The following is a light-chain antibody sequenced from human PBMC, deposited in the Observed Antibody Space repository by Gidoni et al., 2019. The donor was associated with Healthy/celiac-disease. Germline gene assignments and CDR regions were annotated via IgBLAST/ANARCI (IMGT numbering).Light chain of an antibody. CDR3: SSYTSSSAGYV. CDR1: SSDVGGYNY. V-gene: IGLV2-14*01. Sequence: QSALTQPASVSGSPGQSITISCTGTSSDVGGYNYVSWYQQHPGKAPKLMIYEVSNRPSGVSNRFSGSKSGNTASLTISVLQAEDEADYYCSSYTSSSAGYVFGTGTKVTVL. CDR2: EVS. J-gene: IGLJ1*01.